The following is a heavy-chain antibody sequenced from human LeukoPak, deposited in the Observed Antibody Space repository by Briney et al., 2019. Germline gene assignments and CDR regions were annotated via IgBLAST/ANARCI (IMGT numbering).Heavy chain of an antibody. CDR1: GFTFRSYD. CDR2: IGTAGEI. Sequence: GGSLRLFCAASGFTFRSYDMHWVRQATGKGLEWVSGIGTAGEIYYPGSVKGRFTISRENAKNSLYHQMNSLRAGDTAVYYCARAAYSSTWYSRYFDLWGRGTLVTVSS. V-gene: IGHV3-13*01. J-gene: IGHJ2*01. D-gene: IGHD6-13*01. CDR3: ARAAYSSTWYSRYFDL.